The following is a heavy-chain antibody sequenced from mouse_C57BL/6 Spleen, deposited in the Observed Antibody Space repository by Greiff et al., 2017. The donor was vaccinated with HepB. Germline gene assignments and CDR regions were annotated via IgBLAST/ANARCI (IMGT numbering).Heavy chain of an antibody. D-gene: IGHD2-2*01. CDR3: ARLAPSTRVDV. CDR1: GYTFTSYW. CDR2: IYPSDSET. V-gene: IGHV1-61*01. J-gene: IGHJ1*03. Sequence: VQLQQPGAELVRPGSSVKLSCKASGYTFTSYWMDWVKQRPGQGLEWIGNIYPSDSETHYNQKFKDKATLTVDKSSSTAYMQLSSLTSEDSAVYYCARLAPSTRVDVWGTGTTVTVSS.